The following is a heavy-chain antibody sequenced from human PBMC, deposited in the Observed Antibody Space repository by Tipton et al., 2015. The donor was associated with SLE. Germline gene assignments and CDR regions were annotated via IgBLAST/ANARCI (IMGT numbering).Heavy chain of an antibody. D-gene: IGHD3-3*01. CDR2: ISGSGGST. CDR1: GFTFSSYA. J-gene: IGHJ4*02. Sequence: GSLRLSCAASGFTFSSYAMSWVRQAPGKGLEWVSTISGSGGSTYYADSVKGRFTISRDNAKNSLYLQMNSLRAEDTAVYYCARAPFNYDFWSDYYYFDYWGQGTLVTVSS. CDR3: ARAPFNYDFWSDYYYFDY. V-gene: IGHV3-23*01.